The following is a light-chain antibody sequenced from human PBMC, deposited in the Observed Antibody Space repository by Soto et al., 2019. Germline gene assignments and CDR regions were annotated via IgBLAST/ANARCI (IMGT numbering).Light chain of an antibody. J-gene: IGKJ2*01. Sequence: DIQMTQSPSTLSASVRDRVTISCRASQSVGHWLAWYQQIPGKAPKLLIYKASTLESGVPSRFSGSGFGTEFTLTISSLQPDDFATYYCQHYTTYPYTFGQGSRLEI. V-gene: IGKV1-5*03. CDR3: QHYTTYPYT. CDR1: QSVGHW. CDR2: KAS.